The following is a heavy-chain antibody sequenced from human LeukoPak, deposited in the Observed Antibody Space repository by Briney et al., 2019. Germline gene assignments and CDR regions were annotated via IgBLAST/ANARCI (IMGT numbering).Heavy chain of an antibody. J-gene: IGHJ4*02. CDR1: GYTFTSYG. Sequence: ASVKVSCKASGYTFTSYGISWVRQAPGQGLEWMGWISAYNGNTNYAQRLQGRVTMTTDTSTSTAYMELRSLRSDDTAVYYCARDYGGTDYDILTGYYASLCHWGQGTLVTVSS. CDR2: ISAYNGNT. V-gene: IGHV1-18*01. D-gene: IGHD3-9*01. CDR3: ARDYGGTDYDILTGYYASLCH.